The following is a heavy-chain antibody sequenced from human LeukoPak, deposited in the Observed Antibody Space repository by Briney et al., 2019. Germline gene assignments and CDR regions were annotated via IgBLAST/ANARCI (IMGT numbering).Heavy chain of an antibody. CDR1: GFTFSSYA. Sequence: GGSLRLSCAASGFTFSSYAMSWARQAPGKGLEWVSAISGSGGSTYYADSVKGRFTISRDNSKNTLYLQMNSLRAEDTAVYYCAKEGAVLWFGEPQAFDIWGQGTMVTVSS. J-gene: IGHJ3*02. V-gene: IGHV3-23*01. CDR2: ISGSGGST. D-gene: IGHD3-10*01. CDR3: AKEGAVLWFGEPQAFDI.